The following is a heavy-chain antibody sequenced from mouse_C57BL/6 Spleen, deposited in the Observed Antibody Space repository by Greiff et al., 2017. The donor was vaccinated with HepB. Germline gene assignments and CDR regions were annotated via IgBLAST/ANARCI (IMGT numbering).Heavy chain of an antibody. CDR2: IYPRSGNT. V-gene: IGHV1-81*01. Sequence: QVQLQQSGAELARPGASVKLSCKASGYTFTSYGISWVKQRTGQGLEWIGEIYPRSGNTYYNEKFKGKATLTADKSSSTAYMELRSLTSEDSAVYFCARLPNYYGSSYGNAMDYWGQGTSVTVSS. CDR1: GYTFTSYG. D-gene: IGHD1-1*01. CDR3: ARLPNYYGSSYGNAMDY. J-gene: IGHJ4*01.